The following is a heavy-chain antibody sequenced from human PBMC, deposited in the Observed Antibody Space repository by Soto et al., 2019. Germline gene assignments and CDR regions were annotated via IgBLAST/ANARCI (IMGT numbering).Heavy chain of an antibody. V-gene: IGHV3-49*03. CDR3: TRAEPGVWAFDI. D-gene: IGHD3-16*01. CDR2: IRGKVSGGTT. CDR1: GFTLGDYA. J-gene: IGHJ3*02. Sequence: PGGSLRLSCSPSGFTLGDYAMSWFRQAPGKGLEWVGFIRGKVSGGTTEYAASVKGRFTISRDDSKSIAYLQMSSLKTEDTAFYYCTRAEPGVWAFDIWGQGTMVTVSS.